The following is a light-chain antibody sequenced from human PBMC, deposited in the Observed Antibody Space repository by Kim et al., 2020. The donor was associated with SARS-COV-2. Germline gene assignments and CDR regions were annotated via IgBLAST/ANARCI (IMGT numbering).Light chain of an antibody. CDR2: EDD. Sequence: TVTLSCTGSTGAIASEYVQWYQQRPGSAPTTVIYEDDQRPSGVPDRFSGSIDSSANSASLTISGLQTDDEATYYCQTYDKNTHWVFGGGTQLTVL. J-gene: IGLJ3*02. CDR1: TGAIASEY. V-gene: IGLV6-57*02. CDR3: QTYDKNTHWV.